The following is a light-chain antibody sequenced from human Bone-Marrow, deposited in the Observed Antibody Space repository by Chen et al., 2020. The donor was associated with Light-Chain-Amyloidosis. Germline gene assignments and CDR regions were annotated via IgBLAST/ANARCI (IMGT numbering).Light chain of an antibody. V-gene: IGLV6-57*01. Sequence: NFMLTQPHSVSESPGKTVIISCTRSSGSIATNYVQWYQQRPGSSPTTVIYEDDQRPSGVPDRFSGSIGGSSNSASLTSSGVKTEEEGDYDCQSYQGSSQGVFDKGTKLTVL. CDR2: EDD. CDR3: QSYQGSSQGV. CDR1: SGSIATNY. J-gene: IGLJ3*02.